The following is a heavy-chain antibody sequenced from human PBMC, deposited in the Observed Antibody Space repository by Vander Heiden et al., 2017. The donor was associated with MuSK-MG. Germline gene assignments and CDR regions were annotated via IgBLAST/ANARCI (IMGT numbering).Heavy chain of an antibody. Sequence: QVQLQQWGAGLLKPSETLSLTCAVYGWSFRGYYWSWIRQPPGKGLEWIGEINHSGSTNYNPSLKSRVTISVDTSKNQFSLMLSSVTAADTAVYYCARTTTMVRGVEPGFDPWGHGTLVTVSS. CDR3: ARTTTMVRGVEPGFDP. CDR2: INHSGST. D-gene: IGHD3-10*01. J-gene: IGHJ5*02. CDR1: GWSFRGYY. V-gene: IGHV4-34*01.